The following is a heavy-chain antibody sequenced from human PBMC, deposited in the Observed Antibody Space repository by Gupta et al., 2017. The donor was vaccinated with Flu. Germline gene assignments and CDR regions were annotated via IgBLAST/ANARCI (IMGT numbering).Heavy chain of an antibody. CDR3: TKQDHDEGEYYFAD. CDR2: IYYSGRK. CDR1: GGSISSYY. D-gene: IGHD6-6*01. J-gene: IGHJ4*02. V-gene: IGHV4-59*08. Sequence: QVQLQESCPGLVKPSETLSLTCTVSGGSISSYYWSWIRQPPGKGLEWIGYIYYSGRKNYNPARKSRVTISVETSKNQLSQKLRSVSAAATTVYYFTKQDHDEGEYYFADGGQGTMVTVYS.